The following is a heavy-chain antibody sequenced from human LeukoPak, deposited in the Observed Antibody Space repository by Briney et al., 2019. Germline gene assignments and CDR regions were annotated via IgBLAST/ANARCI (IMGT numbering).Heavy chain of an antibody. CDR1: GFTVSSNY. CDR2: IYAAGNT. CDR3: ARESGLTASGTAFFDY. V-gene: IGHV3-66*01. J-gene: IGHJ4*02. Sequence: GGSLRLSCAASGFTVSSNYVSWVRQGPGKGLEWVSVIYAAGNTYYADSVKGRFTISRDNSKNTLYLQMSSLRAEDTAVYYCARESGLTASGTAFFDYWGQGTLVTVSS. D-gene: IGHD6-13*01.